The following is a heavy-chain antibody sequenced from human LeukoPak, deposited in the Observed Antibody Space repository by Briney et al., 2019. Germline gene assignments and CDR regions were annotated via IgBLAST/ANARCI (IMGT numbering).Heavy chain of an antibody. J-gene: IGHJ4*02. CDR1: GGTFSSYA. CDR3: ARDQGNGYSYGFDY. V-gene: IGHV1-69*05. D-gene: IGHD5-18*01. CDR2: IIPIFGIA. Sequence: SVKVSCKASGGTFSSYAISWVRQAPGQGLEWMGGIIPIFGIANYAQKFQGRVTITTDESTSTAYMELSSLRSEDTAVYYCARDQGNGYSYGFDYWGQGTLVTVSS.